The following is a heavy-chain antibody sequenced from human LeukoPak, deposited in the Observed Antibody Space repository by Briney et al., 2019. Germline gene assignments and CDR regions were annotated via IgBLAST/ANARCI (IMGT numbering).Heavy chain of an antibody. D-gene: IGHD6-13*01. CDR1: GFTFSNYA. J-gene: IGHJ5*02. Sequence: GGSLRLSCAASGFTFSNYAMSWVRQAPGKGLEWVSAISYSGGSTYYADSVKGRFTVSRDNSKNTVYLQMNSLRPEDTAVYYCAKGPTPLSSRGWIDPWGQGTLVTVSS. CDR2: ISYSGGST. CDR3: AKGPTPLSSRGWIDP. V-gene: IGHV3-23*01.